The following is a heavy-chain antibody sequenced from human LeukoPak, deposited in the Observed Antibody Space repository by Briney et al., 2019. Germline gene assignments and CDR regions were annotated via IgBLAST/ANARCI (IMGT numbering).Heavy chain of an antibody. Sequence: SVKVSCKASGGTFSSYAISWVRQAPGQGLEWMGGIIPIFGTANYAQKFQGRVTITADESTSTAYMELSSLRSEDTAVYYCAREASDYYDSSGRPHYFDYWGQGTLVTVSS. V-gene: IGHV1-69*13. D-gene: IGHD3-22*01. CDR1: GGTFSSYA. CDR2: IIPIFGTA. J-gene: IGHJ4*02. CDR3: AREASDYYDSSGRPHYFDY.